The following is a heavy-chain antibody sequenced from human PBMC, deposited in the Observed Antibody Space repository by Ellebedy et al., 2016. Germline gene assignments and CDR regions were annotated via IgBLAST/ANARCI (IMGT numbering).Heavy chain of an antibody. V-gene: IGHV4-38-2*02. D-gene: IGHD3-10*01. CDR3: ARVGYGSGSYFES. CDR1: GYSISNGYY. J-gene: IGHJ4*02. Sequence: SETLSLTCTVSGYSISNGYYWGWIRPSPGKGLEWIGSIYHSGRTYYTPSLRSRVTISVDTSKNQVSLRLTSVTAADTAVYYCARVGYGSGSYFESWGQGTLVTVSS. CDR2: IYHSGRT.